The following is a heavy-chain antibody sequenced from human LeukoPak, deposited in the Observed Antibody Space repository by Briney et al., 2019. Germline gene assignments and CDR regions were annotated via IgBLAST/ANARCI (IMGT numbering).Heavy chain of an antibody. CDR1: GFTVSSNY. J-gene: IGHJ3*02. CDR2: IYSGGST. V-gene: IGHV3-66*01. D-gene: IGHD6-19*01. CDR3: ARDQGGIAVAGTRAFDI. Sequence: GGSLRLSCAASGFTVSSNYMSWVRQAPGKGLEWVSVIYSGGSTYYADSVKGRFTISRDNSKNTLYLQMNSLRAEDTAVYYCARDQGGIAVAGTRAFDIWGQGTMVTVSS.